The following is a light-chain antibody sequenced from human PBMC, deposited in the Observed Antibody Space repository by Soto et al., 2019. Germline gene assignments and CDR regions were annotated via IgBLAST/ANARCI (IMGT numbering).Light chain of an antibody. J-gene: IGLJ1*01. CDR1: TSHIGSNP. V-gene: IGLV1-44*01. CDR3: AAWDDRLNGPSYV. Sequence: QSVLAQPPSVSGTPGQTVTISCSGSTSHIGSNPVNWYQQLPGTAPRLLISTKNQRPSGGPDRFSGSRSGTSASLAISGRQSEDEADYYCAAWDDRLNGPSYVCGTGTKVTVL. CDR2: TKN.